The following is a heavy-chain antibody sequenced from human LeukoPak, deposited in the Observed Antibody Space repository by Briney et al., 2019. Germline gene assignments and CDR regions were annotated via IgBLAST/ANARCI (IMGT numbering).Heavy chain of an antibody. J-gene: IGHJ5*02. CDR2: INAGNGNT. D-gene: IGHD3-22*01. V-gene: IGHV1-3*01. CDR3: AREGGHYYDSSEYNWFDP. CDR1: GYTFTSYA. Sequence: ASVKVSCKASGYTFTSYAVHWVRQAPGQRLEWMGWINAGNGNTKYSQKFQGRVTITRDTSASTAYMELSSLRSEDTAVYYCAREGGHYYDSSEYNWFDPWGQGTLVTVSS.